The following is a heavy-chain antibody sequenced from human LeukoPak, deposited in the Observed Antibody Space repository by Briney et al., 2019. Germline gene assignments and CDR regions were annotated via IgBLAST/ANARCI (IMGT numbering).Heavy chain of an antibody. CDR2: IYYSGNT. V-gene: IGHV4-39*07. CDR3: ARAAGSGLIDY. J-gene: IGHJ4*02. D-gene: IGHD6-19*01. Sequence: SETLSLTCTVSGGSISSSSYYWGWIRQPPGKGLEWIGSIYYSGNTYYNPSLKSRVTISLDTSKNQFSLNLNSVTAADTALYFCARAAGSGLIDYWGQGILIIVSS. CDR1: GGSISSSSYY.